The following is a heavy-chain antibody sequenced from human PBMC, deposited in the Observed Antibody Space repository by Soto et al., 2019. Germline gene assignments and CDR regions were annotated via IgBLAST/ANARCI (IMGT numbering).Heavy chain of an antibody. CDR2: IYYSGST. D-gene: IGHD1-7*01. CDR1: GGSISSYY. CDR3: ARVLNWNYDFDY. V-gene: IGHV4-59*01. Sequence: SETLSLTCTVSGGSISSYYWSWIRQPPGKGLEWIGYIYYSGSTNYNPSLKSRVTISVDTSKNQFSLKLSSVTAADTAVYYCARVLNWNYDFDYWGQGTLVTVSS. J-gene: IGHJ4*02.